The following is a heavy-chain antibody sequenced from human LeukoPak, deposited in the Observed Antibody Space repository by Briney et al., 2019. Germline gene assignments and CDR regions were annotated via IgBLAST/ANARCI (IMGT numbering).Heavy chain of an antibody. D-gene: IGHD1-1*01. J-gene: IGHJ6*03. CDR2: MNPNNGNT. CDR1: GYTFTSYD. CDR3: ARTRLERRGYYYYYYMDV. V-gene: IGHV1-8*03. Sequence: GASVKVSCTSSGYTFTSYDINWVRQAPGQGLEWMGWMNPNNGNTGYAQKFQGRVTITRNTSISTAYMELSSLRSEDTAVYYCARTRLERRGYYYYYYMDVWGKGTTVTVSS.